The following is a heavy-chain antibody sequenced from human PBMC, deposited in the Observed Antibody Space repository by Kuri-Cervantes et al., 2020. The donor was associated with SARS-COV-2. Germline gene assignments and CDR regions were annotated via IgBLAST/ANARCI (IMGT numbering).Heavy chain of an antibody. V-gene: IGHV3-48*01. J-gene: IGHJ4*03. Sequence: GESLKISCVVSGFTFRTYSMNWVRQAPGRGLEWISYFRFSDGLLYYADTVKGRFTVSVDNAKNSFYLQMNAVRAEDTAVYYCARDYNWALDYWGHGALVTVSS. D-gene: IGHD1-20*01. CDR3: ARDYNWALDY. CDR1: GFTFRTYS. CDR2: FRFSDGLL.